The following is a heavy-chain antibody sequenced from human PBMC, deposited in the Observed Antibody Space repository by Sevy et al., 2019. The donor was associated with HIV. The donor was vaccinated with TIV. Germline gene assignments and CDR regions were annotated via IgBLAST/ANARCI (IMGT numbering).Heavy chain of an antibody. CDR2: IYYSGST. D-gene: IGHD4-4*01. J-gene: IGHJ6*02. V-gene: IGHV4-59*01. Sequence: SETLSLTCTVSGGSISSYYWSWIRQPPGKGLEWIGYIYYSGSTNYNPSLKSRVTISVDTSKNQFSLMLSSVTAADTAVYYCARDRGGSKSTPHYYYYYGMDVWGQGTTVTVSS. CDR1: GGSISSYY. CDR3: ARDRGGSKSTPHYYYYYGMDV.